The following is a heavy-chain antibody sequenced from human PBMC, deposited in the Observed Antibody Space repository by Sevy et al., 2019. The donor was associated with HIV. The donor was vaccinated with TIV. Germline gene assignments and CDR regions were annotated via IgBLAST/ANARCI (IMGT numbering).Heavy chain of an antibody. D-gene: IGHD5-12*01. CDR1: GGTFSSYA. Sequence: ASVKVSCKASGGTFSSYAISWVRQAPGQGLEWMGGIIPIFGTANYAQKFQGRVTITADESTSTAYMELNSLRSEDTDAYYCARTVEMATHTFDYWGQGTLVTVSS. V-gene: IGHV1-69*13. CDR3: ARTVEMATHTFDY. J-gene: IGHJ4*02. CDR2: IIPIFGTA.